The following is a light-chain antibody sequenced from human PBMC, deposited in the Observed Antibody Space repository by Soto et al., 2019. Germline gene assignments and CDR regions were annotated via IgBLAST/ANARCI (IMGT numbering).Light chain of an antibody. CDR3: QQYNNWPRT. CDR1: QTVSIL. J-gene: IGKJ1*01. CDR2: GAT. V-gene: IGKV3-15*01. Sequence: FVLTHSPGTLSFSPGEIATLSFRASQTVSILLAWYQQKPGQAPRLLIHGATTRATGIPARFSGSGSGTEFTLTISSLQSEDFAVYYCQQYNNWPRTFGQGTKVDIK.